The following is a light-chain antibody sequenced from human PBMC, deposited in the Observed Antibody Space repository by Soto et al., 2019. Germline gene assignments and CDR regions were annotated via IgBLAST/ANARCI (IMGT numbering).Light chain of an antibody. CDR3: QQYNNWPVT. J-gene: IGKJ4*01. Sequence: EIGTTQSPAALSVSPGETTRLSCRASQSINSDVAWYKQKVGQTPRLLIHGASTRATGISARFSGSGSGTEFTLTISGLQSEDFATYYCQQYNNWPVTFGGGTKVDIK. CDR1: QSINSD. V-gene: IGKV3D-15*01. CDR2: GAS.